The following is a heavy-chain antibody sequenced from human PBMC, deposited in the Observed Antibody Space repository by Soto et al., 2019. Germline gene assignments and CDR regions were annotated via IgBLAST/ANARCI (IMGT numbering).Heavy chain of an antibody. V-gene: IGHV3-23*01. J-gene: IGHJ4*02. CDR2: ISGSGGST. D-gene: IGHD2-15*01. CDR1: GFTFSSYA. Sequence: EVQLLESGGGLVQPGGSLRLSCAASGFTFSSYAMSWVRQAPGKGLEWVSAISGSGGSTYYADSVKGRFTISRDNSKNTLYLQMNSLRAEDTAVYYCAKDREPRYCSGGSCYGFDYWGQGTLVTVSS. CDR3: AKDREPRYCSGGSCYGFDY.